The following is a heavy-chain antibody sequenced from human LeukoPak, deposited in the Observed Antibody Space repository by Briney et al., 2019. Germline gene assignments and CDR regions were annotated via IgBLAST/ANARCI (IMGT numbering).Heavy chain of an antibody. J-gene: IGHJ4*02. CDR3: ARDGGDRLY. CDR2: ISSSSTYI. V-gene: IGHV3-21*01. Sequence: ETLSLTCAVYGGSFSGYYWSWVRQAPGKGLEWVSCISSSSTYIYYADSVKGRFTISRDNAKNSLYLQMNSLRAEDTAVYYCARDGGDRLYWGQGTLVTVSS. CDR1: GGSFSGYY. D-gene: IGHD2-21*02.